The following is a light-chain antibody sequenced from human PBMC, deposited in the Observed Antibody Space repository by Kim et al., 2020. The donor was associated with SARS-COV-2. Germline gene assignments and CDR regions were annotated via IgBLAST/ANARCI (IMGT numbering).Light chain of an antibody. V-gene: IGKV3-20*01. CDR3: HQYAYSPLT. Sequence: SPGEAASLSCRASQNVGRDYLAWFQQKPGQAPRLLMYGASTRATGIPDKFRGSGSGTDFTLTISRLEPDDFAVYYCHQYAYSPLTFGQGTRLEIK. J-gene: IGKJ5*01. CDR2: GAS. CDR1: QNVGRDY.